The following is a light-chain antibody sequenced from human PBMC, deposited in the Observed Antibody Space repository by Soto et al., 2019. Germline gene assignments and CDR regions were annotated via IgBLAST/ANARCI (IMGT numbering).Light chain of an antibody. Sequence: QSALTQPASVSGSPGQSITISCTGTSSDIGDSNYVSWYQQHPGKAHKLVIYDVSNRPSGVSNRSSGSKSANTASLTISGLQAEDEADYYCSSFRSSSTSYVFGTGTKVTVL. CDR1: SSDIGDSNY. V-gene: IGLV2-14*03. CDR3: SSFRSSSTSYV. CDR2: DVS. J-gene: IGLJ1*01.